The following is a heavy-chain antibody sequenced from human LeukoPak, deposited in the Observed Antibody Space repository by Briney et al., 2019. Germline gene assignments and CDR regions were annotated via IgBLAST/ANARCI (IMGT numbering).Heavy chain of an antibody. CDR3: ARDVAIFGVVIIDY. V-gene: IGHV1-69*04. Sequence: GASVKVSCKASGGTSSSYTISWVRQAPGQGLEWMGRIIPILGIANYAQKFQGRVTITADKSTSTAYMELSSLRSEDTAVYYCARDVAIFGVVIIDYWGQGTLVTVSS. CDR2: IIPILGIA. J-gene: IGHJ4*02. D-gene: IGHD3-3*01. CDR1: GGTSSSYT.